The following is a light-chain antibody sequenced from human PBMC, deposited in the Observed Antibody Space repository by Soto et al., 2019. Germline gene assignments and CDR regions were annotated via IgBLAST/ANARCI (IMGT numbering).Light chain of an antibody. CDR1: SSDVGGYNY. Sequence: QSALTQPASVSGSPGQSITISCTGTSSDVGGYNYVSWYQQHPGKAPKLMIYDVSNRPSGVSNRFSGSKSGNTASLPISGLQAEDEADYYCSSYTSSSTAHVFGTGTQLTVL. CDR3: SSYTSSSTAHV. CDR2: DVS. V-gene: IGLV2-14*01. J-gene: IGLJ6*01.